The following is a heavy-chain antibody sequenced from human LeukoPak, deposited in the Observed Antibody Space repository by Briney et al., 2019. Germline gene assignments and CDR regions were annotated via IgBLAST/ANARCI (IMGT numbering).Heavy chain of an antibody. CDR2: IIPIFGTA. V-gene: IGHV1-69*13. CDR1: GGTFSSYA. CDR3: AREWGSYCSSTSCYTVYYYYGMDV. Sequence: ASVKVSCKASGGTFSSYAISWVRQAPGQGLEWMGGIIPIFGTANYAQKFQGRVTITADESTSTAYMELSSLRSDDTAVYYCAREWGSYCSSTSCYTVYYYYGMDVWGQGTTVTVSS. D-gene: IGHD2-2*02. J-gene: IGHJ6*02.